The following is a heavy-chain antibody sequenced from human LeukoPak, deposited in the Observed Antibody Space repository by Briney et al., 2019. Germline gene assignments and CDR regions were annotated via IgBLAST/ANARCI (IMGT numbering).Heavy chain of an antibody. D-gene: IGHD4-11*01. CDR2: IYYSGST. V-gene: IGHV4-38-2*02. CDR3: ARLPHDYSHYFDY. J-gene: IGHJ4*02. CDR1: GYSISSGYY. Sequence: SETLSLTCTVSGYSISSGYYWGWIRQPPGKGLEWIGSIYYSGSTYYNPSLKSRVTISVDTSKNQFSLKLSSVTAADTAVYYCARLPHDYSHYFDYWGQGTLVTVSS.